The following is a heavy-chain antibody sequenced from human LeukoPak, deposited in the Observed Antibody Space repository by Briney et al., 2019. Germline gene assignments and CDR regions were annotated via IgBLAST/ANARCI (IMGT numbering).Heavy chain of an antibody. CDR2: IYSGGTA. J-gene: IGHJ4*02. Sequence: GGSLRLSCEVSGFPVRSRYMTWVRQPPGKGLECVAVIYSGGTAYHIDSVKGRFTISRDISKSTMYLEMNNLRVEDTAIYYCASLEGGPSDGRWGQGTLVTVSS. V-gene: IGHV3-53*01. CDR3: ASLEGGPSDGR. CDR1: GFPVRSRY. D-gene: IGHD3-3*01.